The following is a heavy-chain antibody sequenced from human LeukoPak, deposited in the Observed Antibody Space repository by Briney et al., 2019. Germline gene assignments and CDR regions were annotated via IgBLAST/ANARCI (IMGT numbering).Heavy chain of an antibody. J-gene: IGHJ4*02. D-gene: IGHD3-10*01. V-gene: IGHV3-53*01. CDR1: GFTVSSNS. CDR3: AKWDFATVVRGVTFFDY. CDR2: IYSDNT. Sequence: GALRLSCTVSGFTVSSNSMSWVRQAPGKGLEWVSFIYSDNTHYSDSVKGRFTISRDNSKNTLYLQMNSLRAEDTAVYYCAKWDFATVVRGVTFFDYWGQGTLVTVSS.